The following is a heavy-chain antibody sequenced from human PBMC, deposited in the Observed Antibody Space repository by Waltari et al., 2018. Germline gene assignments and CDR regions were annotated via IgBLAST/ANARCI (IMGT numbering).Heavy chain of an antibody. J-gene: IGHJ6*02. CDR2: ISTYSGGT. Sequence: QIQLVQSGDEVKKPGASVKVSCKVSGYTFTDHGLTWVRQAPGQGLEWMGWISTYSGGTNYAHMRQGRVTMTIDTHMSTAYMELRRLRSDDTAVYYCASYLEYSSSVYGMDVWGQGTTVTVSS. D-gene: IGHD6-6*01. CDR1: GYTFTDHG. V-gene: IGHV1-18*04. CDR3: ASYLEYSSSVYGMDV.